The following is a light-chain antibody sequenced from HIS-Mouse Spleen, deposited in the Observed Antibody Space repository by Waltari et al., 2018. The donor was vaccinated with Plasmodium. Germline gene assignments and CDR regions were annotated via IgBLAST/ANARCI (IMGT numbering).Light chain of an antibody. CDR1: ALQKKY. CDR3: YSTDSSGNHRV. J-gene: IGLJ3*02. V-gene: IGLV3-10*01. Sequence: SYELTQPPSASVSPGHTARTTCSGDALQKKYAYWYQQKSGQAPVLVIYEDSKRPSGIPERFSGSSSGTMATLTISGAQVEDEADYYCYSTDSSGNHRVFGGGTKLTVL. CDR2: EDS.